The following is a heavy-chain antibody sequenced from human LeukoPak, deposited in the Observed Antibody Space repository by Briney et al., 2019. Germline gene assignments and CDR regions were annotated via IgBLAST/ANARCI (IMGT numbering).Heavy chain of an antibody. Sequence: PGRSLRLSCAASGFTFSNYGMHWVRQAPGKGLEWVAVISYDGSNKYYADSVKGRFTISRDNSKNTLYLQMNSLRAEDTAVYYCAKDQYRSFCGSDCLNNWFDPWGQGTLVTVSS. CDR3: AKDQYRSFCGSDCLNNWFDP. J-gene: IGHJ5*02. V-gene: IGHV3-30*18. CDR2: ISYDGSNK. CDR1: GFTFSNYG. D-gene: IGHD2-21*02.